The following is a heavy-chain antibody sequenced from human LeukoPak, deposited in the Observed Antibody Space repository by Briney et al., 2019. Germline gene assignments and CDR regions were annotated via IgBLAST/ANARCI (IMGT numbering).Heavy chain of an antibody. Sequence: PGGSLRLSCAASGFTFSSYWMSWVRQAPGKGLEWVANIKQDGSEKYYVDSVKGRFTISRDNAKDSLYLQMNSLRAEDTAVYYCARERSAAARWFDPWGQGTLVTVSS. V-gene: IGHV3-7*01. CDR2: IKQDGSEK. D-gene: IGHD6-13*01. CDR1: GFTFSSYW. J-gene: IGHJ5*02. CDR3: ARERSAAARWFDP.